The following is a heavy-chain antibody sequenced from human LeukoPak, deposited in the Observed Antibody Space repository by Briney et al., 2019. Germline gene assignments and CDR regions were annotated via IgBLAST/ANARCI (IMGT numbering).Heavy chain of an antibody. V-gene: IGHV1-8*01. Sequence: ASVKVSCKASGYTFTSYDINWVRQATGQGLEWMGWMNPNSGNTGYEQKFQGRVTMTRNTSISTAYMELSSLRSEDTAVYYCARGRRGSTSANHRATRGVYYFDYWGQGTLVTVSS. CDR3: ARGRRGSTSANHRATRGVYYFDY. CDR1: GYTFTSYD. D-gene: IGHD2-2*01. CDR2: MNPNSGNT. J-gene: IGHJ4*02.